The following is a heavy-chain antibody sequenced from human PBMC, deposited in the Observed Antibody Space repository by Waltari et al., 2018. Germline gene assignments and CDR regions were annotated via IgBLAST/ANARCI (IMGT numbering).Heavy chain of an antibody. CDR3: ARDTPLGDAFDI. Sequence: QVQLVQSGAEVKKPGASVKVSCKASGYTFTSYAMHWVRQAPGQRLEWMGWINAGNGNTKYYQEFQGRVTITRDTSASTAYMELSSLRSEDMAVYYCARDTPLGDAFDIWGQGTMVTVSS. V-gene: IGHV1-3*03. CDR1: GYTFTSYA. CDR2: INAGNGNT. J-gene: IGHJ3*02.